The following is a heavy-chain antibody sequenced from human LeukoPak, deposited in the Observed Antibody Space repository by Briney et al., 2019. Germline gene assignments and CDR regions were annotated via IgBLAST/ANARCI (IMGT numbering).Heavy chain of an antibody. J-gene: IGHJ6*03. CDR1: GGSISSYY. CDR3: ARDGAPCSSTSCYLDYYYYYMDV. CDR2: IYTSGST. D-gene: IGHD2-2*01. Sequence: SETLSLTCTVSGGSISSYYWSWIRQPAGKGLEWIGRIYTSGSTNYNPSLKSRVTMSVDTSKNQFSLKLSSVTAADTAVYYCARDGAPCSSTSCYLDYYYYYMDVWGKGTTVTVSS. V-gene: IGHV4-4*07.